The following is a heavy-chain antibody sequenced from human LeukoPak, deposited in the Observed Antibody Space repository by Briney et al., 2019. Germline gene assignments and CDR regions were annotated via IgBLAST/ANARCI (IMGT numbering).Heavy chain of an antibody. D-gene: IGHD3-9*01. CDR2: INPNSGGT. CDR1: GYTFTGYY. Sequence: ASVKVSCKASGYTFTGYYMHWVRQAPGQGLEWMGWINPNSGGTNYAQKFQGRVTMTRDTSISTAYMELSRLRSDDTAVYYCATGPPDYDILTGYQDYYYYMDVWGKGTTVTISS. J-gene: IGHJ6*03. V-gene: IGHV1-2*02. CDR3: ATGPPDYDILTGYQDYYYYMDV.